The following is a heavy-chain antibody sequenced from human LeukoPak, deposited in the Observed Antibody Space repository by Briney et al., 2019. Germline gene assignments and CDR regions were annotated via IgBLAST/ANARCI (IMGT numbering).Heavy chain of an antibody. CDR1: GGSFSGYY. CDR3: ARVGVLMVYAVDAFDI. Sequence: KPSETLSLTCAVYGGSFSGYYWSWIRQPPGKGLEWIGEINHSGSTNYNPSLKSRVTISVDTSKNQFSLKLSSVTAADTAVYYCARVGVLMVYAVDAFDIWGQGTMVTVSS. J-gene: IGHJ3*02. CDR2: INHSGST. V-gene: IGHV4-34*01. D-gene: IGHD2-8*01.